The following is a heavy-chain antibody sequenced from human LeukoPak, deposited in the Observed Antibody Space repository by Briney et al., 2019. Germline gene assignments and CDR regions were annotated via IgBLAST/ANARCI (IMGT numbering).Heavy chain of an antibody. D-gene: IGHD4-17*01. CDR2: IYHSGST. V-gene: IGHV4-4*02. CDR3: ARDSGLRSGMDV. J-gene: IGHJ6*02. Sequence: SETLSLTCAVSGDSISSSNWWSWVRQPPGKGLEWIGEIYHSGSTNYNPSLKSRVGISVDKSKNQFSLKLYSVTAADTAVYYCARDSGLRSGMDVWGQGTTATVSS. CDR1: GDSISSSNW.